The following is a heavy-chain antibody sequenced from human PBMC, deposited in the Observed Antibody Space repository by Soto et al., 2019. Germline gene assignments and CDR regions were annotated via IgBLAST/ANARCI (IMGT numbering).Heavy chain of an antibody. D-gene: IGHD3-16*01. V-gene: IGHV1-46*01. J-gene: IGHJ3*01. CDR2: INPSGGST. CDR3: ARTGLRLAPPDWYAFDF. CDR1: GYTFTRYY. Sequence: GASVKVSCKASGYTFTRYYMHWVLKAPGQGLEWMGIINPSGGSTSYAQKFQGRVTMTRDTSTSTVYMELSSLRSEDTAVYYCARTGLRLAPPDWYAFDFWGQGTMVTVSS.